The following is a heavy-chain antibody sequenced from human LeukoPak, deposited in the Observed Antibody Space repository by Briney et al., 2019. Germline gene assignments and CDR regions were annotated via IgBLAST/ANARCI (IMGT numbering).Heavy chain of an antibody. Sequence: GGSLRLSCAASGFSFSSYWMSWVRQAPGKGLEWVANIKQDGSEKYYVDSVRGRFTISRDNAKNSLSLQMNSLRDEDTAVYYCARDSGGSYYYYYGMDVWGQGTTVTVSS. CDR2: IKQDGSEK. V-gene: IGHV3-7*01. J-gene: IGHJ6*02. CDR3: ARDSGGSYYYYYGMDV. D-gene: IGHD1-26*01. CDR1: GFSFSSYW.